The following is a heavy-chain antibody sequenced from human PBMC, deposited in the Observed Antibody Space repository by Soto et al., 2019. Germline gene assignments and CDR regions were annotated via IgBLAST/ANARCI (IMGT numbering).Heavy chain of an antibody. V-gene: IGHV3-7*03. D-gene: IGHD4-17*01. Sequence: EVQLVESGGGLVQPGGSLRLSCVASGFTFITYGMSWVRQAPGKGLEWVANVIQDGSKKYYGDSVKGRFTISRDNAKKSLFVQMHSARAEDTAVYYCAKNNAYGGSEDYWGQGTLVTVSS. CDR2: VIQDGSKK. CDR1: GFTFITYG. CDR3: AKNNAYGGSEDY. J-gene: IGHJ4*02.